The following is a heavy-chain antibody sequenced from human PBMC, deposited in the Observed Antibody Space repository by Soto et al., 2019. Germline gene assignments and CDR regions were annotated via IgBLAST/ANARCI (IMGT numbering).Heavy chain of an antibody. CDR1: GYSISSSNW. V-gene: IGHV4-28*01. Sequence: QVQLQESGPGLVKPSDTLSLTCAVPGYSISSSNWWGWIRQPPGKGLEWIGYIYYSGTTYYNHALKSRVSMSVDTAKNQFTLKLTSVTAVDTAVYYCARREIQGPIDYWGQGTLVTVSS. CDR2: IYYSGTT. CDR3: ARREIQGPIDY. D-gene: IGHD1-26*01. J-gene: IGHJ4*02.